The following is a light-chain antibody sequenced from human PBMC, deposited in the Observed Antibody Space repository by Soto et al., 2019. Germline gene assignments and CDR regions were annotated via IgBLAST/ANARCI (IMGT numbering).Light chain of an antibody. Sequence: QLVLPQSPSASASLGASVKLTCTLSSGHSNYAIAWHQQQSEKGPRYLMKLTSDGSHSKGDEIPDRFSGYSSGSERYLTISSLQSEDEADYYCQTWGSGIVVFGGGTKLTVL. J-gene: IGLJ2*01. V-gene: IGLV4-69*01. CDR3: QTWGSGIVV. CDR2: LTSDGSH. CDR1: SGHSNYA.